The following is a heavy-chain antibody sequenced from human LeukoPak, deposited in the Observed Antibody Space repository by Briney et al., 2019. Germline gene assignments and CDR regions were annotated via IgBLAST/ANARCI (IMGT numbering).Heavy chain of an antibody. CDR2: IYYSGST. D-gene: IGHD1-26*01. CDR1: GGSINGHY. Sequence: SETLSLTCTVSGGSINGHYWSWIRQPPGKGLEWIGYIYYSGSTTYNPSLKSRVTISVDTPKNQFSLRVSSVTAADTAVYYCARVSGTYSMYYFDYWGQGTLVNVSS. J-gene: IGHJ4*02. CDR3: ARVSGTYSMYYFDY. V-gene: IGHV4-59*11.